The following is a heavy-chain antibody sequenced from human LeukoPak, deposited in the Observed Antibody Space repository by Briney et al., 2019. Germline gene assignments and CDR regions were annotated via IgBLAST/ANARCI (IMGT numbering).Heavy chain of an antibody. V-gene: IGHV1-2*02. Sequence: ASVKVSCKASGYTFTCYYMHWVRQAPGQGLEWMGWINPNSGATNYAQKFQGRVTMTRDTSISTAYMELSRLRSDDTAVYYCAGGYCSGGSCYDFDYWGQGTLVTVSS. D-gene: IGHD2-15*01. CDR2: INPNSGAT. J-gene: IGHJ4*02. CDR1: GYTFTCYY. CDR3: AGGYCSGGSCYDFDY.